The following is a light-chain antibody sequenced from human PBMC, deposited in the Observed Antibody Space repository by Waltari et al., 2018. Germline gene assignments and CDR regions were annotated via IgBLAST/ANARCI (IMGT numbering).Light chain of an antibody. Sequence: DLQMTQSPSSLSASVGDRVTISCRASKNIRSYLTWYQQKPGIAPKLVRYAASTLQSGVPSRFSGSGSGTSFTLTITSLQAEDFATYFCQASYTTPYSFGQGTKVEIK. J-gene: IGKJ2*03. CDR1: KNIRSY. V-gene: IGKV1-39*01. CDR2: AAS. CDR3: QASYTTPYS.